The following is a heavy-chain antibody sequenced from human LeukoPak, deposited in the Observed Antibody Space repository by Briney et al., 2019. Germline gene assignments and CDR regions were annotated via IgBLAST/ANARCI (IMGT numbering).Heavy chain of an antibody. J-gene: IGHJ4*02. CDR1: DYSISSGYY. Sequence: PSETLSLTCTVSDYSISSGYYWAWLRQPPGKGLEWIGTIYHSGTTYYNPSLESRVPVSVDTSKDQFSLNLTSVTAADTAVYYCARREDTEGIFDCWGQGTLVTVSS. CDR3: ARREDTEGIFDC. V-gene: IGHV4-38-2*02. D-gene: IGHD1-26*01. CDR2: IYHSGTT.